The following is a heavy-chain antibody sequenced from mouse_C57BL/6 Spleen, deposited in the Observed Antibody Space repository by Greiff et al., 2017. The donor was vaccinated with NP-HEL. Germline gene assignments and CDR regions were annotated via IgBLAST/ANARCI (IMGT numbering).Heavy chain of an antibody. CDR2: IDPSDSET. Sequence: VQLQQSGAELVRPGSSVKLSCKASGYTFTSYWMHWVKQRPIQGLEWIGNIDPSDSETHYNQKFKDKATLTVDKSSSTAYMQLSSLTSEDSAVYYCARRNDYGYAMDYWGQGTSVTVSS. D-gene: IGHD2-4*01. V-gene: IGHV1-52*01. CDR3: ARRNDYGYAMDY. CDR1: GYTFTSYW. J-gene: IGHJ4*01.